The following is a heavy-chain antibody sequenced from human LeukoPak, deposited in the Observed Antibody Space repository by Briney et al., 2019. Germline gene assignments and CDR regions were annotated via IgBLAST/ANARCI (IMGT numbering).Heavy chain of an antibody. J-gene: IGHJ4*02. V-gene: IGHV3-74*01. D-gene: IGHD3-10*01. CDR1: GFTFRSYW. Sequence: GGSIRLSCAASGFTFRSYWMHWVRQAPGKGLVWVSRINTDGSYTSYADSMKGRFTISRDNANNTLYLQMNSLRAEDTAVYYCARDIGYDSRSYFKYWGQGTLVTVSS. CDR3: ARDIGYDSRSYFKY. CDR2: INTDGSYT.